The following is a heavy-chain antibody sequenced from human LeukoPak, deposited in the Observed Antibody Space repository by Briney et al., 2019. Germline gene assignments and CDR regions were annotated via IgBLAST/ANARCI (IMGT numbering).Heavy chain of an antibody. CDR3: ARHVAYGSWYNFDY. CDR2: IYYSGST. CDR1: GFTISSNRYY. D-gene: IGHD6-13*01. V-gene: IGHV4-39*01. Sequence: SETLSLTCAASGFTISSNRYYWVRLPQPPGLGLVWIGSIYYSGSTYYSPSLKGRVTISVDTSKNQFSLKLSSVTAADTAVYYCARHVAYGSWYNFDYWGQGTLVTVSS. J-gene: IGHJ4*02.